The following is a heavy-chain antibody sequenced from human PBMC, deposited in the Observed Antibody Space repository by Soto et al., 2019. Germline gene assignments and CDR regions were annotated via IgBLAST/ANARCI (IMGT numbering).Heavy chain of an antibody. V-gene: IGHV4-31*03. J-gene: IGHJ5*02. CDR3: ARVSATGTRWFDP. Sequence: SETLSLTCTVSGGPISSGAYYWGWIRQHPGKGLEWIGYISHRGTAYYTPSLKSRVSLSVDPSKSQFSLNVTSLTAADTAVYYCARVSATGTRWFDPWGPGTLVTVSS. CDR2: ISHRGTA. D-gene: IGHD6-13*01. CDR1: GGPISSGAYY.